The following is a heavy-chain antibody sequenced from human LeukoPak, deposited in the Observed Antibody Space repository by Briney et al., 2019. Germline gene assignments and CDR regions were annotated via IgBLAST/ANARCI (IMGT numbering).Heavy chain of an antibody. CDR3: ARAQGGKIQLWDYYFDY. CDR1: GFTVSDNY. Sequence: GGSLRLSCAASGFTVSDNYISWVSQAPGKGLEWVALIYSAGTTHADSVRGRFTISRDKSKNMLYLQMNSLRAEDTAVYFCARAQGGKIQLWDYYFDYWGQGTLVTVSS. CDR2: IYSAGTT. D-gene: IGHD5-18*01. V-gene: IGHV3-66*01. J-gene: IGHJ4*02.